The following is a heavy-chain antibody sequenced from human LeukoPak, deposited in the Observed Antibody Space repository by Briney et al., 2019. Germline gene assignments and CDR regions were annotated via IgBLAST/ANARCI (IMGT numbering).Heavy chain of an antibody. Sequence: GGSLRLSCTASGFTFTGYAMHWVRQAPGKGLEWVALMSEDGRKENYADSVKGRFTISRDNSKNTLYLQMNSLRAEDTAVYYCTRERVGPNDYWGQGTLVTVSS. D-gene: IGHD2-15*01. CDR1: GFTFTGYA. J-gene: IGHJ4*02. CDR2: MSEDGRKE. CDR3: TRERVGPNDY. V-gene: IGHV3-30*14.